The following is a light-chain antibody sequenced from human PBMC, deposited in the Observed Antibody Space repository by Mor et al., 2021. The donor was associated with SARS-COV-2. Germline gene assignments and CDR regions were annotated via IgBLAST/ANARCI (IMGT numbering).Light chain of an antibody. Sequence: LAWYQHKPGQAPRLLVYDGSNRAPGTPARFSGSGSGTDFTLIISSLEPEDFAVYFCQQRRNWPFTFGGGAKVE. V-gene: IGKV3-11*01. CDR3: QQRRNWPFT. CDR2: DGS. J-gene: IGKJ4*01.